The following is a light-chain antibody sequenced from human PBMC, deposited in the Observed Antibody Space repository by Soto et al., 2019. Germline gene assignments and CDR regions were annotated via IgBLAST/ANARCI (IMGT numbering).Light chain of an antibody. CDR1: QSISSNY. V-gene: IGKV3-20*01. CDR2: GAS. CDR3: QQYGSSPLT. J-gene: IGKJ4*01. Sequence: EIVLTQSPGTLSLSPGERATLSCRASQSISSNYLAWYQQKPGQAPRLLIYGASSRATGIPDKFSGSGSGTDFTLTISRLEPEDFALYYCQQYGSSPLTFGGGTRVEI.